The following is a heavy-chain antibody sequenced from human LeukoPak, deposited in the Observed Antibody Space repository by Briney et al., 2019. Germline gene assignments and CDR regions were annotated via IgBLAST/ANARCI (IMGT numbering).Heavy chain of an antibody. Sequence: GGSLRLSCAASGFTFSSYAMSWVRQAPGRGLEWVSAISGSGGSTYYADSVKGRFTISRDNSKNTLYLQMNSLRAEDTAVYYCAKSPRGNPTIFDYWGQGTLVTVSS. D-gene: IGHD1-14*01. V-gene: IGHV3-23*01. CDR3: AKSPRGNPTIFDY. CDR1: GFTFSSYA. J-gene: IGHJ4*02. CDR2: ISGSGGST.